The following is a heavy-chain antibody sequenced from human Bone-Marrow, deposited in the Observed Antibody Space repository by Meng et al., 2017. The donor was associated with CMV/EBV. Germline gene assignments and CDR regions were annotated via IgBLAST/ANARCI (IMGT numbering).Heavy chain of an antibody. CDR2: IYYSGST. Sequence: LRLSCTVSGGSISSGGYYWSWIRQNPGKGLEWIGYIYYSGSTYYNPSLKSRVTISVDTSKNQFSLKLSSVTAADTAVYYCASLYCGGDCYPDYWGQGTLVTVSS. CDR1: GGSISSGGYY. V-gene: IGHV4-31*03. CDR3: ASLYCGGDCYPDY. D-gene: IGHD2-21*01. J-gene: IGHJ4*02.